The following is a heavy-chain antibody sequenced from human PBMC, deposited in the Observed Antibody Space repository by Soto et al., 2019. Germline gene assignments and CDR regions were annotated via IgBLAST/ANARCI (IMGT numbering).Heavy chain of an antibody. V-gene: IGHV3-11*01. Sequence: QVQLVESGGGLVKPGGSLRLSCAASGFTFSDYYMSWIRQAPGKGLEWVSYISSSGSTIYYADSVKGRFTISRDNAKNSLYLQMNSLRAEDTAVYYCARVPITIFGVVNKNYYYYYMDVLGKGTTVTVSS. D-gene: IGHD3-3*01. CDR3: ARVPITIFGVVNKNYYYYYMDV. CDR2: ISSSGSTI. J-gene: IGHJ6*03. CDR1: GFTFSDYY.